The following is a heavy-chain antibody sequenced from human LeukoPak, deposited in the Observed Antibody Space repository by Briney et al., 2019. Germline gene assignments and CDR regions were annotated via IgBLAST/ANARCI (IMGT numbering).Heavy chain of an antibody. CDR2: MNPHSANA. J-gene: IGHJ5*02. Sequence: ASVKVSCKASGYTFTSYDINWVRQAAGQGLEWMGWMNPHSANAGYAQKFQGRVTMTRDTSISTAYMELSSLRSDDTAVYYCARIPHRVPHNWFDPWGREPWSPSPQ. CDR3: ARIPHRVPHNWFDP. D-gene: IGHD2-2*01. CDR1: GYTFTSYD. V-gene: IGHV1-8*01.